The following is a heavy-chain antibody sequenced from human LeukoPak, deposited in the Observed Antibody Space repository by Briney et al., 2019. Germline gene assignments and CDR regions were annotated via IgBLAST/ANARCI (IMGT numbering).Heavy chain of an antibody. Sequence: SETLSLACAVYGGSFSGYYWSWIRQPPGKGLEWIAYIYYSGSTKYNPSLKSRVTISLDRSKNQFSLKLRSVTAADTAVYYCARLQVHCGGDCYTRWFDPWGQGTLVTVSS. CDR2: IYYSGST. CDR1: GGSFSGYY. CDR3: ARLQVHCGGDCYTRWFDP. J-gene: IGHJ5*02. D-gene: IGHD2-21*02. V-gene: IGHV4-59*08.